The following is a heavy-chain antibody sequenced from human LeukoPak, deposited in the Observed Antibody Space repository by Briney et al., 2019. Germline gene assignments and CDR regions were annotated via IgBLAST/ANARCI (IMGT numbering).Heavy chain of an antibody. CDR3: ARGYYDSSGYWFDP. CDR1: GGTFSSYA. V-gene: IGHV1-69*05. D-gene: IGHD3-22*01. CDR2: IIPIFGTA. Sequence: AASVKVSCKASGGTFSSYAISWVRQAPGQGLEWMGRIIPIFGTANYAQKFQGRVTITTDESTSTAYMELSSLRSEDTAVYYCARGYYDSSGYWFDPWGQGTLVTVSS. J-gene: IGHJ5*02.